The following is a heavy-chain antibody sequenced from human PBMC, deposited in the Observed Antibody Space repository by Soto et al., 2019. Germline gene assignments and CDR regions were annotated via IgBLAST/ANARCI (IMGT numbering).Heavy chain of an antibody. V-gene: IGHV3-30-3*01. J-gene: IGHJ4*02. CDR1: GFTFSSYA. CDR2: ISYDGSNK. Sequence: GGSLRLSCAASGFTFSSYAMHWVRQAPGKGLEWVAVISYDGSNKYYADSVKGRFTISRDNSKNTLYLQMNSLRAEDTAVYYCARALIAAHSSQEPAADYWGQGTLVTVSS. CDR3: ARALIAAHSSQEPAADY. D-gene: IGHD6-6*01.